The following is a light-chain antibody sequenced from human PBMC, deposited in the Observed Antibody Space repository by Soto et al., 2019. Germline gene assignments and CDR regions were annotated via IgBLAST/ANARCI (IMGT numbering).Light chain of an antibody. CDR3: QQHSNWPSLT. CDR2: DAS. CDR1: YSVSSY. Sequence: EIVLTQSPATLSLSPGERATNSCRASYSVSSYLAWYQQKPGQAPRLLIYDASNRATGIPARFSGSGSGTDFTLTISSLVPEDFAVYYCQQHSNWPSLTFGGGTKVDIK. V-gene: IGKV3-11*01. J-gene: IGKJ4*01.